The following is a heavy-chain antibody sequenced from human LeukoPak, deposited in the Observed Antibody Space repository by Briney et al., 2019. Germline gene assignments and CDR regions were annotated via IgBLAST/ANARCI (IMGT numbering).Heavy chain of an antibody. CDR3: ARVGYYYDSSGYLSFTEHY. CDR2: IYHSGST. Sequence: PSETLSLTCTVSGYSISSGYYWGWIRQPPGKGLEWIGSIYHSGSTYYNPSLKSRVTISVDTSKNQFSLKLSSVTAADTAVYYCARVGYYYDSSGYLSFTEHYRGQGTLVTVSS. J-gene: IGHJ4*02. CDR1: GYSISSGYY. V-gene: IGHV4-38-2*02. D-gene: IGHD3-22*01.